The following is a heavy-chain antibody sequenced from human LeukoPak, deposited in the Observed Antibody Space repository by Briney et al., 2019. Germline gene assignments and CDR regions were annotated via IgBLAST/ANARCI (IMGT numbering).Heavy chain of an antibody. D-gene: IGHD6-6*01. CDR3: ARDGSGGSSAAPDY. Sequence: AETLSLTCTVSGGSMSSYDWSCIRQPPGKGLEGIGYIYYSGSTNYNPCRKSRVTISVDTSKNQFSLKLSSVPAADTAVYYCARDGSGGSSAAPDYWGQGTLVTVSS. V-gene: IGHV4-59*01. CDR1: GGSMSSYD. CDR2: IYYSGST. J-gene: IGHJ4*02.